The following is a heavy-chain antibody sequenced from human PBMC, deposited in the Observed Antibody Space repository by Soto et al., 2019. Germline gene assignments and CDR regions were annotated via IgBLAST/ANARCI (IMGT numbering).Heavy chain of an antibody. V-gene: IGHV4-31*03. CDR1: GGSISSGGYY. CDR2: IYYSGST. J-gene: IGHJ6*03. D-gene: IGHD1-7*01. Sequence: SETLSLTCTVSGGSISSGGYYWSWIRQHPGKGLEWIGYIYYSGSTYYNPSLKSRVTISVDTSKNQFSLKLSSVTAADTAVYYCARAPPDWNYGLGVTPPGAYYLDGWGKGTTVTIAS. CDR3: ARAPPDWNYGLGVTPPGAYYLDG.